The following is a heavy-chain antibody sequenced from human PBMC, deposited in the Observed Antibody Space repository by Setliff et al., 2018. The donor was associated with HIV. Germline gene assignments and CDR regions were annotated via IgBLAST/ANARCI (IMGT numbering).Heavy chain of an antibody. CDR3: ARAYYHHSGAYWSTDYYYSYIDV. CDR2: ISYDGTTT. D-gene: IGHD3-22*01. J-gene: IGHJ6*03. Sequence: GGSLRLSCAASGFTFSSYAMHWVRQAPGKGLEWVAVISYDGTTTYYADSVKGRFTISRDNSKNTVYLQMNSLRAEDTAIYYCARAYYHHSGAYWSTDYYYSYIDVWGKGTTVTVSS. CDR1: GFTFSSYA. V-gene: IGHV3-30*07.